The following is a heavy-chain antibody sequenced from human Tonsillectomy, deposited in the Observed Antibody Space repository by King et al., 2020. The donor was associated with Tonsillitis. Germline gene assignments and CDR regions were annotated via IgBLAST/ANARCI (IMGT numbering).Heavy chain of an antibody. CDR1: GGSISSGEHY. D-gene: IGHD1-26*01. Sequence: LQLQESGPGIVKPSETLSLTCTVSGGSISSGEHYWAWFRQPPGSGLEWIWDMSFIGTIFFNPSLTSRITISGGTSENRFSLKLNSVTAADTAVYFCARYVSGSFDYWGQGALVTVSS. V-gene: IGHV4-39*01. CDR2: MSFIGTI. CDR3: ARYVSGSFDY. J-gene: IGHJ4*02.